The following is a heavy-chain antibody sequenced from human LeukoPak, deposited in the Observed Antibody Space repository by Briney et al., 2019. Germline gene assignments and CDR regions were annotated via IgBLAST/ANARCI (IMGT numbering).Heavy chain of an antibody. CDR3: VRQAATDYYDSSGYYRQTEVFDA. Sequence: KPSETLSLTCTVSGGSVRSDSYYWSWIRQPPGKGLEWTGYVYYSGSTNYNPSLKSRVTISVDTSKNQFSLKLRSVTAADTAVYYCVRQAATDYYDSSGYYRQTEVFDAWGQGTMVTVSS. V-gene: IGHV4-61*01. J-gene: IGHJ3*01. D-gene: IGHD3-22*01. CDR1: GGSVRSDSYY. CDR2: VYYSGST.